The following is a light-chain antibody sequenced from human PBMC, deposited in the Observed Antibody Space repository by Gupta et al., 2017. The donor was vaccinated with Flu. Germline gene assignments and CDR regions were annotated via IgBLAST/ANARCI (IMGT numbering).Light chain of an antibody. V-gene: IGLV1-47*01. J-gene: IGLJ2*01. CDR2: RND. CDR3: ASWDDSLGGRVL. CDR1: SFNIGTNY. Sequence: QSVLTQPPSASGTPGQRVTISCSGTSFNIGTNYVYWYQQLPGTAPKVLIYRNDQRPSGVPDRFSGSKSGTSASLAISGLRSEDEADYYCASWDDSLGGRVLFGGGTKLTVL.